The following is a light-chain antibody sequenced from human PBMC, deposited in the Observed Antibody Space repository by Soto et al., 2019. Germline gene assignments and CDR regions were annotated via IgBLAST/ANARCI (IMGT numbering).Light chain of an antibody. Sequence: EIVLTQSPGTLSLSPGERATLSCRASQSVTSAYLAWYQQKPGQAPRLLIYAASSRATGIPDRFSGSGSGTDFTLTISRLEHEDFAVYYCQQYVSSPPTFGQGTKVEIK. V-gene: IGKV3-20*01. CDR1: QSVTSAY. CDR3: QQYVSSPPT. J-gene: IGKJ1*01. CDR2: AAS.